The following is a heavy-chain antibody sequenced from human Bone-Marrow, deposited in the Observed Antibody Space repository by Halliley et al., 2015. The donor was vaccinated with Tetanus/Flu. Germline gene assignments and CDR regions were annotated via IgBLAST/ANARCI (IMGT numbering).Heavy chain of an antibody. J-gene: IGHJ4*02. V-gene: IGHV3-23*01. CDR2: ISGSGNST. D-gene: IGHD2-8*01. Sequence: SLRLSCAASGFNFSTYAMNWVRQAPGKGLEWVSAISGSGNSTKYADSVKGRITISRDNSKRMIYLQMNSMRAEDTAVYLCAKSGRTGVSFDLWGQGIQVTVSS. CDR1: GFNFSTYA. CDR3: AKSGRTGVSFDL.